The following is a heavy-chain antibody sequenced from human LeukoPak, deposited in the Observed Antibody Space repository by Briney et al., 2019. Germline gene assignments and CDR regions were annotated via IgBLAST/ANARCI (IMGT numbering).Heavy chain of an antibody. V-gene: IGHV4-39*07. CDR3: ARRVLMDV. Sequence: SETLSLTCTVSGGSISSSSYYWGWIRQPPGKGLEWIGTIYHSGSTYYSPSLKSRVNISVDTSKNQFSLKLSSVTAADTAVYYCARRVLMDVWGKGTTVTVSS. CDR2: IYHSGST. CDR1: GGSISSSSYY. J-gene: IGHJ6*03.